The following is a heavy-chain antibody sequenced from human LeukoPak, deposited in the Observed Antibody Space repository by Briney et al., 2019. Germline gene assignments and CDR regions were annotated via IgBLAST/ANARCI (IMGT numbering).Heavy chain of an antibody. D-gene: IGHD3-10*01. Sequence: GGSLRLSCAASGFTFDDYAMHWVRQAPGKGLEWVSLISWDGGSTYYADSVKGRFTISRDNSKNSLYLQMNSLRAEDTALYYCAKGGYGSGSYYPYYMDVWGKGTTVTVSS. J-gene: IGHJ6*03. V-gene: IGHV3-43D*03. CDR3: AKGGYGSGSYYPYYMDV. CDR2: ISWDGGST. CDR1: GFTFDDYA.